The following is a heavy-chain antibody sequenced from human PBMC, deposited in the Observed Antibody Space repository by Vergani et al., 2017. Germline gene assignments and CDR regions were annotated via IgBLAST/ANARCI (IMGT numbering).Heavy chain of an antibody. J-gene: IGHJ3*02. V-gene: IGHV4-30-2*01. CDR1: GGSISSGGYS. CDR2: IYHSGST. Sequence: QLQLQESGSGLVKPSQTLSLTCAVSGGSISSGGYSWSWIRQPPGKGLEWIGYIYHSGSTYYNPSLKSRVTISVDRSKNQFSLKLSSVTAADTAVYYGASQKPDYYDSSGYHDAFDIWGQGTMVTVSS. D-gene: IGHD3-22*01. CDR3: ASQKPDYYDSSGYHDAFDI.